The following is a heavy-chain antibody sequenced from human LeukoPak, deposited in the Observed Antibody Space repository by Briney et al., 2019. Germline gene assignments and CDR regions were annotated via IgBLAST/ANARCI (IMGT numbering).Heavy chain of an antibody. CDR2: INSDGSST. CDR3: ARGGTGKDPNFDY. CDR1: GFTFSSYW. V-gene: IGHV3-74*01. J-gene: IGHJ4*02. Sequence: GGSLRLSCAASGFTFSSYWMHWVRHAPGKGLVWVSRINSDGSSTSYADSVKGRFTNSRDNAKNTLYLQMNSLRAEDTAVYYCARGGTGKDPNFDYWGQGTLVTVSS. D-gene: IGHD1-26*01.